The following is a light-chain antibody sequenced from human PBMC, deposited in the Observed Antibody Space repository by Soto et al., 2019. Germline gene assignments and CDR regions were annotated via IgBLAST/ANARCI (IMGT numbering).Light chain of an antibody. CDR1: QTISRS. J-gene: IGKJ4*01. Sequence: DIQMTQSPSSLSASVGDRVTITCRASQTISRSLNWYQQKPGKAPNVLIYAASTLQSGVPSRFSGSGSGTEFTLTISSLQPEDVATYYCQQVKSYPLLTFGGGTKVDIK. V-gene: IGKV1-9*01. CDR2: AAS. CDR3: QQVKSYPLLT.